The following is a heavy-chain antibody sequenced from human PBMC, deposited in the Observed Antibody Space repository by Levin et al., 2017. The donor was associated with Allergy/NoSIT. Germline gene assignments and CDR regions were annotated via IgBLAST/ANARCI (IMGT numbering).Heavy chain of an antibody. V-gene: IGHV4-34*01. CDR2: INHRGAT. Sequence: SQTLSLTCAVFGGSFSNYYWSWIRQPPGKGLEWIGEINHRGATNYRPSLKSRVTMSVDTSKNQFSLKLTSVTATDTAMYYCVPIPLEFREPFDSWGQGNLVTVSS. CDR1: GGSFSNYY. D-gene: IGHD3-10*01. J-gene: IGHJ4*02. CDR3: VPIPLEFREPFDS.